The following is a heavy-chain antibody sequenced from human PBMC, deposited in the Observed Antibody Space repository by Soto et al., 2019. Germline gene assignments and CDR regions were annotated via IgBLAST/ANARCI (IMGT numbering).Heavy chain of an antibody. CDR2: IIPIFGTA. V-gene: IGHV1-69*13. CDR3: ASPLTAADYYYGMYV. Sequence: SVKFSCKASGGTFSSYAISWVRQAPGQGLEWMGGIIPIFGTANYAQKFQGRVTITADESTSTAYMEPSSLRSEDTAVYYCASPLTAADYYYGMYVWGRGNTVTVSS. CDR1: GGTFSSYA. J-gene: IGHJ6*02. D-gene: IGHD3-16*02.